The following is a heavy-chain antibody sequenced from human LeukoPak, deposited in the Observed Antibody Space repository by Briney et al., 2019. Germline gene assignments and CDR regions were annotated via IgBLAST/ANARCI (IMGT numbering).Heavy chain of an antibody. J-gene: IGHJ4*02. D-gene: IGHD2-15*01. CDR3: ARHGSTPSLRN. CDR2: IDNGGST. V-gene: IGHV3-53*01. Sequence: PGGSLRLSCAASGFTVSSNYMSWVRQAPGKGLEWVSVIDNGGSTYYADSVKGRFTISRDNSKNTLYLQMNSLRAEDMAVYYCARHGSTPSLRNWGQGTLVSVSS. CDR1: GFTVSSNY.